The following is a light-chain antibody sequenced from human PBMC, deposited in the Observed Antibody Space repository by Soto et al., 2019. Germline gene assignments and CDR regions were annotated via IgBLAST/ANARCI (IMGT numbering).Light chain of an antibody. J-gene: IGKJ3*01. Sequence: DIQMTQSPSSLSASVGDRVTITCRASQGISNYLAWYQQRPGKVPKLLIYAASTLQSGVPSRFSGSGSGTAFTLTISSLLPEDVATYYCQNLDSAAFTFGPGTKVDIK. CDR2: AAS. CDR1: QGISNY. V-gene: IGKV1-27*01. CDR3: QNLDSAAFT.